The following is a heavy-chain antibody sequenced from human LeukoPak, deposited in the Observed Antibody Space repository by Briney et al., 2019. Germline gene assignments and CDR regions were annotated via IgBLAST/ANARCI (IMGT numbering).Heavy chain of an antibody. CDR3: AKTMGAIDHDY. Sequence: GGSLRLSCAASGFTFSSYAMHWVRQAPGKGLEYVSAISSNGGSTYYANSVKGRFTISRDNSKNTLYLQMNSLRAEDTAVYYCAKTMGAIDHDYWGQGTLVIVSS. D-gene: IGHD1-26*01. CDR2: ISSNGGST. V-gene: IGHV3-64*01. CDR1: GFTFSSYA. J-gene: IGHJ4*02.